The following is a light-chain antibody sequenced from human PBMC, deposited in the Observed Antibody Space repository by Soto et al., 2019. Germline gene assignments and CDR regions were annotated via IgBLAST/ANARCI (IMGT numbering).Light chain of an antibody. CDR1: SSYVGGYNY. CDR2: DVS. CDR3: SSYTSSSRV. Sequence: QSALTQPASVSGSPGQSITISCTGTSSYVGGYNYVSWYQQHPGKPPKLMIYDVSNRPSGVSNRFSGSKSGNTASLTISGLQAEDEDDYYCSSYTSSSRVFGTGTKVTVL. J-gene: IGLJ1*01. V-gene: IGLV2-14*01.